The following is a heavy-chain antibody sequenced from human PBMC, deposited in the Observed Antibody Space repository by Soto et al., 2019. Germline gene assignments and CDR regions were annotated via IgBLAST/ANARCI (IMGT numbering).Heavy chain of an antibody. CDR3: ARRAYYYGSGSYTWFDP. Sequence: SETLSLTCTVSGGSISSGGYYWSWIRQHPGMGLEWIGYIYYSGSTYYNPSLKSRVTISVDTSKNQFSLKLSSVTAADTAVYYCARRAYYYGSGSYTWFDPWGQGTLVTAPQ. V-gene: IGHV4-31*03. CDR1: GGSISSGGYY. J-gene: IGHJ5*02. D-gene: IGHD3-10*01. CDR2: IYYSGST.